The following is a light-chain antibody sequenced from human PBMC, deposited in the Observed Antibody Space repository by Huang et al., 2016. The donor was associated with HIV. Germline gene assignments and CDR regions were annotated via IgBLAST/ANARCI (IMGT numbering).Light chain of an antibody. CDR2: DAS. V-gene: IGKV3-11*01. CDR3: QQRSNWPLT. Sequence: EIVLTQSPATLSLSPGERATLSCRASQSVSSYLAGYQQKPGQAPRLLIYDASNSATGSPARFSGSGSGTDFTLTISSLEPEDFAVYYCQQRSNWPLTFGGGTKVEIK. CDR1: QSVSSY. J-gene: IGKJ4*01.